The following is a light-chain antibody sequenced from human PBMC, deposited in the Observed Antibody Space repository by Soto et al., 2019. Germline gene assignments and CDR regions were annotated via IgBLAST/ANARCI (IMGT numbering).Light chain of an antibody. Sequence: QSVLTQPASVSGTPGHSITISCTGTSSDVGGYNYVSWYQQYPGKAPKLMIYDVSNRPSEVSNRFFGSKSGNTASLTISGLQAEDEADYYCSAYTSSSTYVFGAGTKVTVL. CDR1: SSDVGGYNY. CDR2: DVS. CDR3: SAYTSSSTYV. V-gene: IGLV2-14*01. J-gene: IGLJ1*01.